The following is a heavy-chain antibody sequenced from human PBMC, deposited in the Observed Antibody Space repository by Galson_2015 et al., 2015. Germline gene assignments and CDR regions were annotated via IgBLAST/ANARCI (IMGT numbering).Heavy chain of an antibody. V-gene: IGHV4-34*01. CDR1: GGSISGYY. J-gene: IGHJ5*02. D-gene: IGHD1-1*01. Sequence: SETLSLTCAVYGGSISGYYWMWIRQPPGKGLEWIGEINHSGSANYNPSLKSRVTISVDMSKNQVSLKLNPVTAADTAVYFCTRGSQLGIKGWFDPWGQGTLVTVSS. CDR2: INHSGSA. CDR3: TRGSQLGIKGWFDP.